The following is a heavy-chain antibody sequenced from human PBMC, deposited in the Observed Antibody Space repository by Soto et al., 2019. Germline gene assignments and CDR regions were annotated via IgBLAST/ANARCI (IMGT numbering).Heavy chain of an antibody. CDR1: GFTFSSYW. J-gene: IGHJ5*02. D-gene: IGHD2-8*01. CDR3: ARDLGYCTNGVCKLGWFDP. CDR2: IKQDGSEK. Sequence: QPGGSLRLSCAASGFTFSSYWMSWVRQAPGKGLEWVANIKQDGSEKYYVDSVKGRFTISRDNAKNSLYLQMNSLRAEDTAVYYCARDLGYCTNGVCKLGWFDPWGQGTLVT. V-gene: IGHV3-7*01.